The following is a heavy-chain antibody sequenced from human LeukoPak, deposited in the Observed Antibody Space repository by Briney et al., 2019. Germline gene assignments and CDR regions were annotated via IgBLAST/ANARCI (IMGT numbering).Heavy chain of an antibody. J-gene: IGHJ4*02. CDR3: ARGNLWFGELVY. Sequence: GGSLRLSCAASGFTFSSYSMNWVRQAPGKGLEWVSSISSSSSYIYYADSVKGRFTISRGDAKNSLYLQMNSLRAEDTAVYYCARGNLWFGELVYWGQGTLVTVSS. D-gene: IGHD3-10*01. CDR2: ISSSSSYI. V-gene: IGHV3-21*01. CDR1: GFTFSSYS.